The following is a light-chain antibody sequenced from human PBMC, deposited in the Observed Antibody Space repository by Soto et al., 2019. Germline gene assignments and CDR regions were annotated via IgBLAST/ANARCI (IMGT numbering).Light chain of an antibody. CDR2: AAS. CDR1: QSISSY. J-gene: IGKJ1*01. CDR3: QQSYSTPPT. Sequence: DIQMTQSPSSLSASVGDIITITCPASQSISSYLNWYQQKPGKAPKLLIYAASSLQSGVPSRFSGSGSGTDSTLTISSLQPEDFATYYCQQSYSTPPTCGQGTKGDIK. V-gene: IGKV1-39*01.